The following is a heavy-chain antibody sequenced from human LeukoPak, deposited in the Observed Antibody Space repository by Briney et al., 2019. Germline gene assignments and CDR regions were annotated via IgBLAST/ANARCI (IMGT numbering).Heavy chain of an antibody. CDR3: ARTDDYGDYLDHNWFDP. D-gene: IGHD4-17*01. CDR1: GYTFTGYY. J-gene: IGHJ5*02. CDR2: INPNSGGT. V-gene: IGHV1-2*02. Sequence: GASVKVSCKASGYTFTGYYMHWVRQAPGQGLEWMGWINPNSGGTNYAQKFQGRVTMTRDTSISTAYMELSRPRSDDTAVYYCARTDDYGDYLDHNWFDPWGQGTLVTVSS.